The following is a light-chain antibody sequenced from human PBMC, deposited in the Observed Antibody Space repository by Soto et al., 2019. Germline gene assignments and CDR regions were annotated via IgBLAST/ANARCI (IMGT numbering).Light chain of an antibody. J-gene: IGKJ5*01. V-gene: IGKV1-39*01. CDR2: IAS. CDR3: QQGYTSAIS. CDR1: QSISRH. Sequence: GDRVTITCRASQSISRHLNWYQQKPGKAPKLLINIASSLQSGVPSRFSGSGSGTDFTLTVNSLQPEDFATYYCQQGYTSAISFGQGTRLEIK.